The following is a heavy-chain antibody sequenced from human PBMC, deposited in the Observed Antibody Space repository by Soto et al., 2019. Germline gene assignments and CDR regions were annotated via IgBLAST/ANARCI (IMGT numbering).Heavy chain of an antibody. J-gene: IGHJ4*02. CDR3: ARHGKIAARSNYFDY. D-gene: IGHD6-6*01. CDR1: GYTFTNYW. Sequence: GESLKISCKGSGYTFTNYWIGWVRQMPGKGLEWMGVIYPSDSDTRYSPSFQGQVTISADKSITTAYLQWSSLKASDTAMYYCARHGKIAARSNYFDYWGQGTLVTVSS. CDR2: IYPSDSDT. V-gene: IGHV5-51*01.